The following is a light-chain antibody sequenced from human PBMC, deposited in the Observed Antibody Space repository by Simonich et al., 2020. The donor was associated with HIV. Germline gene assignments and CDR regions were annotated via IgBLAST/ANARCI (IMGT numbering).Light chain of an antibody. J-gene: IGKJ1*01. CDR1: QSVLHSSNNKNN. V-gene: IGKV4-1*01. CDR2: WAS. CDR3: HQYYSIPT. Sequence: DIVMTQAPDSLAVSLGERATINCKASQSVLHSSNNKNNLAWYQQTPGQPPNLLIYWASTRESGVPDRFSGSGSGTNFTLTISSLQAEDVAVYYCHQYYSIPTFGQGTKAEVK.